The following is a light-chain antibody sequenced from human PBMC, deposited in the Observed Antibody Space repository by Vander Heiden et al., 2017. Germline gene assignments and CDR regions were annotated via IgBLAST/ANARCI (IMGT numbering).Light chain of an antibody. Sequence: DIVMTQPPDSLAVSLGERATINCKSSQTVLPSSNNRNALAWYQQKPAQPPKLLISWASARESGVPDRFSGSGSGTDFTLTISSLQAEDVAVYYCQQSYSVPLTFGGGTKVEIK. CDR2: WAS. CDR1: QTVLPSSNNRNA. J-gene: IGKJ4*01. V-gene: IGKV4-1*01. CDR3: QQSYSVPLT.